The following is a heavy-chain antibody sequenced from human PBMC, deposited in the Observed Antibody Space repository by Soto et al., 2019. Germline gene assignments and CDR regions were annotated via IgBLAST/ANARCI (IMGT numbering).Heavy chain of an antibody. V-gene: IGHV1-69*13. D-gene: IGHD2-15*01. J-gene: IGHJ4*02. CDR3: ARDRAPRGWSYLDL. CDR2: IIPIFGTP. CDR1: GGSFSDYA. Sequence: SVKVSCKAFGGSFSDYAISWVRQAPGQGLEWMGGIIPIFGTPNYAQKFQDRVTLTAHESTNTAYMELSRLTSEDTAVYYCARDRAPRGWSYLDLWGQGTQVTVSS.